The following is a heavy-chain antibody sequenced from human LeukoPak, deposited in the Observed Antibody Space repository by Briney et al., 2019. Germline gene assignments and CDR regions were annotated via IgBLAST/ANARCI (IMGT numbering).Heavy chain of an antibody. V-gene: IGHV4-59*01. J-gene: IGHJ4*01. CDR2: IYYSGNT. Sequence: PSETLSLTCTVSGGSINSYYWSWTRQPPGRGLEYIGHIYYSGNTDYNPSLKSRVTISVDTSKNQFSLNLNSLTAADTAVYYCASWYCSRGTCYYLDYWGHGPWVTVPS. D-gene: IGHD2-2*01. CDR1: GGSINSYY. CDR3: ASWYCSRGTCYYLDY.